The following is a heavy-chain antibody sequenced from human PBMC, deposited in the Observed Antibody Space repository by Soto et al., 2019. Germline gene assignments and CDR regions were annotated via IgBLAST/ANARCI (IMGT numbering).Heavy chain of an antibody. CDR2: IIPMLRTA. CDR1: GGTFSHYA. CDR3: ASDSPYISNWYVSHAETRGGAFDI. D-gene: IGHD6-13*01. Sequence: QVQLVQSGAEVKKPGSSVKVSCKTSGGTFSHYAIAWVLQAPGQGLELMGGIIPMLRTAHYAQRLQGRVTITADGSTDTAFMEVTSLRSEDTAVYFCASDSPYISNWYVSHAETRGGAFDILCPGTMVIFSS. V-gene: IGHV1-69*01. J-gene: IGHJ3*02.